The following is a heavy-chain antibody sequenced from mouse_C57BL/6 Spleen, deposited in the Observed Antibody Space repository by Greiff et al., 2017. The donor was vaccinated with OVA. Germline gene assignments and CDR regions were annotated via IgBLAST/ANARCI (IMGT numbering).Heavy chain of an antibody. D-gene: IGHD1-1*01. CDR3: ARPDYYGSPYAMAY. Sequence: EVKLVESGGGLVKPGGSLKLSCAASGFTFSDYGMHWVRQAPEKGLEWVAYISSGSSTIYYADTVKGRFTISRDNDKHTLFLQMTSLRSEDTAMYYCARPDYYGSPYAMAYWGQGTSVTVAS. J-gene: IGHJ4*01. CDR1: GFTFSDYG. CDR2: ISSGSSTI. V-gene: IGHV5-17*01.